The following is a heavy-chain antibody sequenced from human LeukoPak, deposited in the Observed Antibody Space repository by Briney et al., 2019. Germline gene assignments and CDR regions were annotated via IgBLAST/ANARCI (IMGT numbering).Heavy chain of an antibody. J-gene: IGHJ4*02. Sequence: PGGSLRLSCAASGFTFSSYAMSWVRQAPGKGLEWVSAISGSGGSTYYADSVKGRFTISRDNSKNTLYLQMNSLRAEDTAVYYCAREEYYYGSGSYFPLDWGQGTLVTVSS. CDR3: AREEYYYGSGSYFPLD. CDR1: GFTFSSYA. D-gene: IGHD3-10*01. CDR2: ISGSGGST. V-gene: IGHV3-23*01.